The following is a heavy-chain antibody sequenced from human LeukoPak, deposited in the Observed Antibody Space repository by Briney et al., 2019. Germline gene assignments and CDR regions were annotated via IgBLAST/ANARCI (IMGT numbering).Heavy chain of an antibody. V-gene: IGHV4-4*07. J-gene: IGHJ6*02. Sequence: SETLSLTCSVSGFSISNYYWSWIRQPAGKGLEWIGRVHRSGDTNYIPSLKSRLTMSVETSKNQISLRLRSVSAADTSVYYCARDVFEYSVHYGMDVWGQGTTVTVSS. CDR1: GFSISNYY. D-gene: IGHD3-3*01. CDR3: ARDVFEYSVHYGMDV. CDR2: VHRSGDT.